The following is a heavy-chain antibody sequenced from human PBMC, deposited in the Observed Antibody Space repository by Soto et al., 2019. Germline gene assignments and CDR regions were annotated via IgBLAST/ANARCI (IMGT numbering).Heavy chain of an antibody. Sequence: HLAQSGPEVKRPGASVKISCKASGFIFTDWFMHWVRQAPGQGLEWMGIINLRGGTTEYAHKFRGRVTVTGDTSTRTAYMELSSLRSEDTAVYFCARGPDDSDVPRWDHWGQGTLITVSS. D-gene: IGHD4-17*01. J-gene: IGHJ4*02. CDR2: INLRGGTT. V-gene: IGHV1-46*01. CDR3: ARGPDDSDVPRWDH. CDR1: GFIFTDWF.